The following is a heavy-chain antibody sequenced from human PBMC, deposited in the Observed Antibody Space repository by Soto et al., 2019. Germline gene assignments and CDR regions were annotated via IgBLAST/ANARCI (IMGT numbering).Heavy chain of an antibody. D-gene: IGHD2-2*01. CDR3: SRTIPAAMPGWFDP. CDR1: GGSISSGGYY. CDR2: IYYSGST. V-gene: IGHV4-31*03. J-gene: IGHJ5*02. Sequence: QVQLQESGPGLVKPSQTLSLTCTVSGGSISSGGYYWSWIRQHPGKGLEWIGYIYYSGSTYYNPSPERRVTVSVDTSKKQFPLKLSSVTAADTAVYYCSRTIPAAMPGWFDPWGQGTLFTVSS.